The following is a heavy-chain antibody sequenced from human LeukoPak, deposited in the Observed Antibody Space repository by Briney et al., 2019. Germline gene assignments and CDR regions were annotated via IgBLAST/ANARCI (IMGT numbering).Heavy chain of an antibody. CDR1: GGSISSNSYY. Sequence: KPSETLSLTCAVSGGSISSNSYYWGWIRQPPGKGLEWIGSIYYSGSTYYNPSLKSRVTMSVDTSKNQFSLKLSSVTAADTAVYYCARETSQKGAHYMDVWGKGTTVTISS. V-gene: IGHV4-39*07. CDR2: IYYSGST. J-gene: IGHJ6*03. CDR3: ARETSQKGAHYMDV. D-gene: IGHD3-16*01.